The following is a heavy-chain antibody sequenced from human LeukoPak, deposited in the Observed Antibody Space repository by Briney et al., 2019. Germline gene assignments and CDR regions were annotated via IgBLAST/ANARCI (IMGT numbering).Heavy chain of an antibody. CDR1: GFTFSSYG. J-gene: IGHJ3*02. CDR2: ISYDGSNK. V-gene: IGHV3-30*18. CDR3: AKGLQSDI. Sequence: GRSLRLSCAASGFTFSSYGMHWVRQAPGKGLEWVAVISYDGSNKYYADSVKGRFTISRDNSKNTLYLQMNSLRAEDTAVYYCAKGLQSDIWGQGTMVTVSS.